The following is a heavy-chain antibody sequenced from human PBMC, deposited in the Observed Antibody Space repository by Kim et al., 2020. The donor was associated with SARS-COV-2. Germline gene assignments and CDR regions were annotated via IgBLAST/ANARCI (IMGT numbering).Heavy chain of an antibody. D-gene: IGHD5-18*01. Sequence: GGSLRLSCAASGFTFDDYAMHWVRQAPGKGLEWVSLISGDGGSTYYADSVKGRFTISRDNSKNSLYLQMNSLRTEDTALYYCANEAVDTAMVLNYWGQGTLVTVSS. V-gene: IGHV3-43*02. CDR2: ISGDGGST. J-gene: IGHJ4*02. CDR3: ANEAVDTAMVLNY. CDR1: GFTFDDYA.